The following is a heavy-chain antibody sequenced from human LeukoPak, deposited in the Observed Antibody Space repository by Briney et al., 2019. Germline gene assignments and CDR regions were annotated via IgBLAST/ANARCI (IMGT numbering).Heavy chain of an antibody. V-gene: IGHV1-46*01. CDR1: GGTFSSYS. D-gene: IGHD6-19*01. Sequence: ASVKVSCKASGGTFSSYSISWVRQAPGQGLEWMGIINPSGGSTSYAQKFQGRVTMTRDTSTSTAYMELRSLRSDDTAVYYCARDGWLVREGFDYWGQGTLVTVSS. J-gene: IGHJ4*02. CDR2: INPSGGST. CDR3: ARDGWLVREGFDY.